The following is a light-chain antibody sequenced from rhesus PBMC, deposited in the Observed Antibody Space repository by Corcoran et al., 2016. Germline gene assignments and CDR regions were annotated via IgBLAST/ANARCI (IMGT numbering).Light chain of an antibody. V-gene: IGLV2-32*02. J-gene: IGLJ6*01. CDR1: SSDIGSYNH. Sequence: QAALTQPRSVSGSPGQSVTFSCTGTSSDIGSYNHVSWYQHHPGTAPKFMIYDVSKRPSGVSDRFSGSKSGNTASLTISGLQAEDEADYYCSAYAGGNTYVFGSGTKLTVL. CDR3: SAYAGGNTYV. CDR2: DVS.